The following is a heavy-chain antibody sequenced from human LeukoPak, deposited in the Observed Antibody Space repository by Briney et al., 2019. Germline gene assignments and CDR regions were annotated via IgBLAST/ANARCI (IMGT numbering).Heavy chain of an antibody. V-gene: IGHV3-30*04. D-gene: IGHD2-15*01. CDR1: GFIFSNYA. J-gene: IGHJ4*02. Sequence: PGGSLRLSCAASGFIFSNYAMHWVRQAPGKGLEWVAVISYDGSNKYYADSVKGRFTISRDNAKNTLYLQMNSLRAGDTAVYYCASTPNGVAAIYFDYCGQGTLVTVSS. CDR2: ISYDGSNK. CDR3: ASTPNGVAAIYFDY.